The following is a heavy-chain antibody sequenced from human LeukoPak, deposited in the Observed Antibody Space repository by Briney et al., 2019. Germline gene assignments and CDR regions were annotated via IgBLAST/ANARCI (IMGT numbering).Heavy chain of an antibody. V-gene: IGHV3-23*01. CDR3: ATFQRYYYDSSGSPQDY. Sequence: GGSLRLSCAASGFTFSSYAMSWVRQAPGKGLEWVSAISGSGGSTYYADSVKGRFTISRDNSKNTLYLQMNSPRAEDTAVYYCATFQRYYYDSSGSPQDYWGQGTLVTVSS. D-gene: IGHD3-22*01. CDR1: GFTFSSYA. CDR2: ISGSGGST. J-gene: IGHJ4*02.